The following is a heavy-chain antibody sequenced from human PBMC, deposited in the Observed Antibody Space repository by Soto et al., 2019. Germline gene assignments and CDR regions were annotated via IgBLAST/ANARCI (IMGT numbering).Heavy chain of an antibody. Sequence: GRSLRLSCVVSVFAFNNYGINWVRQAPGKGLEWVSTVSKSDYTYYSDSVKGRFTISRDNAKNTVSLQMNTLRAEDTAVYYCAREVSIIIPAVSDFWGQGTLVTVSS. CDR2: VSKSDYT. CDR3: AREVSIIIPAVSDF. D-gene: IGHD2-2*01. V-gene: IGHV3-21*04. J-gene: IGHJ4*02. CDR1: VFAFNNYG.